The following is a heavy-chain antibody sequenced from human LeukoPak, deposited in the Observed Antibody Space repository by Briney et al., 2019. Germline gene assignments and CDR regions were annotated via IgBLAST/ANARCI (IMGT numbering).Heavy chain of an antibody. V-gene: IGHV3-30*02. CDR2: IRYDGSNK. D-gene: IGHD2-21*02. CDR3: AKLRDYYFDY. Sequence: GSLRLSCAASGFTFSIYGMHWVRQAPGKGLEWVAFIRYDGSNKYYADSVKGRFTISRDNSKNTLYLQMNSLRAEDTAVYYCAKLRDYYFDYWGQGTLVTVSS. J-gene: IGHJ4*02. CDR1: GFTFSIYG.